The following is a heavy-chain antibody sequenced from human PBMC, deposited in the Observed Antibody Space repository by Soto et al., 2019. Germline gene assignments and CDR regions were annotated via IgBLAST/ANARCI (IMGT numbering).Heavy chain of an antibody. CDR3: ARGGRIRASGWFDY. CDR1: RFTFSTYW. V-gene: IGHV3-7*03. D-gene: IGHD6-19*01. Sequence: PGGSLRLSCAASRFTFSTYWMSWVRQAPGKGLEWVANIQQDGSEKYYVDPVKGRFTISRDNAKNSLYLQMNSLRAEDTAVYYCARGGRIRASGWFDYWGQGTLVTVYS. CDR2: IQQDGSEK. J-gene: IGHJ4*02.